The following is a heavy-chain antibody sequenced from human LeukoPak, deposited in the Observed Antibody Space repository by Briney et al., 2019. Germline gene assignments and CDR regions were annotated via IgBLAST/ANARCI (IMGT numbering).Heavy chain of an antibody. J-gene: IGHJ5*02. V-gene: IGHV3-33*06. Sequence: GRSLRLSCAASGFTFGSYGMHWVRQAPGKGLEWVAVIWYDGSNKYYADSVKGRFTISRDNSKNTLYLQMNSLRAEDTAVYYCAKDTESSIAANTDWFDPWGQGTLVTVSS. CDR1: GFTFGSYG. CDR2: IWYDGSNK. CDR3: AKDTESSIAANTDWFDP. D-gene: IGHD6-6*01.